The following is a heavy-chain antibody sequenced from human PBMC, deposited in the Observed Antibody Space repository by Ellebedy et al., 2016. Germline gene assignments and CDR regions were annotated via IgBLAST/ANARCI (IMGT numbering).Heavy chain of an antibody. J-gene: IGHJ4*02. CDR1: GFTFSSYA. CDR2: ISGSGGST. CDR3: ARSTQFRSPSCLDS. Sequence: GESLKISCAASGFTFSSYAMSWVRQAPGKGLEWVSAISGSGGSTYYADSVKGRFTISRDNSKKTLYLQMNSLRAEDTAVYHCARSTQFRSPSCLDSWGQGTLVSVSS. V-gene: IGHV3-23*01. D-gene: IGHD2-2*01.